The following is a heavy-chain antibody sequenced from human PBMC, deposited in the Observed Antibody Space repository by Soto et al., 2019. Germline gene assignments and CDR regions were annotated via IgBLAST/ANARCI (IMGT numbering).Heavy chain of an antibody. Sequence: SETLSLTCAVYGGSFSGYYWSWIRQPPGKGLEWIGEINHSGSTNYNPSLKSRVTISVDTSKNQFSLKLSSVTAADTAVYYCARATGITGPIIKGAPAAINNWFDPWGQGTLVTVSS. CDR3: ARATGITGPIIKGAPAAINNWFDP. V-gene: IGHV4-34*01. D-gene: IGHD1-20*01. J-gene: IGHJ5*02. CDR2: INHSGST. CDR1: GGSFSGYY.